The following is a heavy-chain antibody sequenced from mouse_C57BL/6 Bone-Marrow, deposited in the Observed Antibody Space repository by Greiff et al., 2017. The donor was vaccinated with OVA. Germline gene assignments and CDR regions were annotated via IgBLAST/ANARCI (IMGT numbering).Heavy chain of an antibody. J-gene: IGHJ4*01. D-gene: IGHD1-1*01. V-gene: IGHV5-12*01. CDR3: ARHYYYYAMDY. Sequence: DVKLVESGGGLVQPGGSLKLSCAASGFTFSDYYMYWVRQTPEKRLEWVAYISNGGGSTYYPDTVKGRFTISRDNAKNTLYLQMSRLKSEDTAMYYCARHYYYYAMDYWGQGTSVTVSS. CDR2: ISNGGGST. CDR1: GFTFSDYY.